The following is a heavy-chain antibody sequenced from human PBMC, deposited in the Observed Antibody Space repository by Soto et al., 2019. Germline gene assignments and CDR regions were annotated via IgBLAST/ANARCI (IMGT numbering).Heavy chain of an antibody. CDR1: GFTFSSYG. CDR2: ISYDGSNK. Sequence: GWSLRISCAASGFTFSSYGMHWVRQAPGKGLEWVAVISYDGSNKYYADSVKGRFTISRDNSKNTLYLQMNSLRAEDTAVYYCAKSPLTTVVTPSAFDIWGQGTMVTVSS. V-gene: IGHV3-30*18. J-gene: IGHJ3*02. D-gene: IGHD4-17*01. CDR3: AKSPLTTVVTPSAFDI.